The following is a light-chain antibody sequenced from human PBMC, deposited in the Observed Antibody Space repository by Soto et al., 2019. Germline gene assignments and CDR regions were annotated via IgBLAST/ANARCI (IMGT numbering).Light chain of an antibody. Sequence: DIQMTQSPSSLSATVGGRVTFTCQARQDISNYLNSYQQKPGKAPKLLIYDASKLENGVQSRFRASGAGTDFTFTISRLQPEDIATYDCQQNDHLAFTFGPGTKVDI. V-gene: IGKV1-33*01. CDR3: QQNDHLAFT. CDR2: DAS. CDR1: QDISNY. J-gene: IGKJ3*01.